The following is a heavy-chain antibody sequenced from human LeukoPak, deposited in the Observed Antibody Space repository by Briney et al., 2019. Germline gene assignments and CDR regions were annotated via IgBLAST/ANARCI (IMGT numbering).Heavy chain of an antibody. V-gene: IGHV6-1*01. D-gene: IGHD4-17*01. CDR3: ARSTTVTTGPHYYYYYMDV. CDR2: TYYRSKWYN. Sequence: SQTLSLTCAISGDSVSSNSAAWNWIRQSPSRCLEWLGRTYYRSKWYNDYAVSVKSRITINPDTSKNQFSLQPNSLTPEDTAVYYCARSTTVTTGPHYYYYYMDVWGKGTTVTVSS. CDR1: GDSVSSNSAA. J-gene: IGHJ6*03.